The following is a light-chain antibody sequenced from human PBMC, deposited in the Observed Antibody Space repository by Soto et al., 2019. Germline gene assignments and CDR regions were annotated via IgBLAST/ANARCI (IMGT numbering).Light chain of an antibody. J-gene: IGKJ5*01. CDR1: QSVSGNY. V-gene: IGKV3-20*01. CDR3: QQYGGSIT. Sequence: EIVLTQSPDTVSLYPGETATLSCRASQSVSGNYLAWYHHKPGQATRLLIYDSSRRATGIPDRFSGSGSGTDFTLTISRLEPEDFAIYYCQQYGGSITFGQGTRLEIE. CDR2: DSS.